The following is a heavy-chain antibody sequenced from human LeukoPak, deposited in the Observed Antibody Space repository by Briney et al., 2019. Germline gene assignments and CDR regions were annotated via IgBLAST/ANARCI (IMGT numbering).Heavy chain of an antibody. CDR1: GGSISGSDYS. D-gene: IGHD2-2*02. CDR2: IYYSGNT. CDR3: TTSRTNDCSSPSCYTDY. J-gene: IGHJ4*02. Sequence: SETLSLTCTVSGGSISGSDYSWTWIRQPPGKGLEWIASIYYSGNTLYNPSLKSRVTMSVDTSKNQFSLRLSSVTATDTAVYYCTTSRTNDCSSPSCYTDYWGQGTLVTVSS. V-gene: IGHV4-39*01.